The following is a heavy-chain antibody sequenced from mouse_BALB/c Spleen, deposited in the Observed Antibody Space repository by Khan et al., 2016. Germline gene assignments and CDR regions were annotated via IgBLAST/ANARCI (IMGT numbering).Heavy chain of an antibody. Sequence: VRLQQSGAELVKPWASIKLSCTASGFTIRDTSLHWVRQRPEQGLEWIGRIDPTNGNTKSESKFPGKATITSDISVNTDYLQRSSFTSEDTAAFYCVSTSNCALDYWGQGTSVTVSS. CDR2: IDPTNGNT. D-gene: IGHD2-5*01. V-gene: IGHV14-3*02. CDR1: GFTIRDTS. J-gene: IGHJ4*01. CDR3: VSTSNCALDY.